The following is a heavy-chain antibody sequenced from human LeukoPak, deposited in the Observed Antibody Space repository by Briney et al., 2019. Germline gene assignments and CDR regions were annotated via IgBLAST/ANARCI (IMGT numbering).Heavy chain of an antibody. J-gene: IGHJ4*02. CDR3: AKDSKITSADYYFDY. CDR1: GFSFRSYA. CDR2: IANDGRDK. D-gene: IGHD6-13*01. Sequence: GGSLRLSCAASGFSFRSYAMHWVRQAPGKGLEWVTVIANDGRDKKYADSVRGRFTISRDNSKNTVYLQMDSLRVEDMAVYYCAKDSKITSADYYFDYWGLGTLVTVSS. V-gene: IGHV3-30*04.